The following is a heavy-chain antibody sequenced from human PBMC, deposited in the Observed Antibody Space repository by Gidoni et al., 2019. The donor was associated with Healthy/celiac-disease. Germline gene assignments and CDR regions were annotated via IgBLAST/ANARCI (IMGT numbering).Heavy chain of an antibody. J-gene: IGHJ6*02. Sequence: EVQLVESGGGVVKPGGALRLSCAASGFTCSSYRMSRFRQAPGKGLEWVSSISSSSSHISYANSVKGRFTISRDNAKSSLYPQMNSLRAEDTAVYYCARDYGDYGLYGMDVWGQGTTVTVSS. CDR2: ISSSSSHI. D-gene: IGHD4-17*01. CDR1: GFTCSSYR. V-gene: IGHV3-21*01. CDR3: ARDYGDYGLYGMDV.